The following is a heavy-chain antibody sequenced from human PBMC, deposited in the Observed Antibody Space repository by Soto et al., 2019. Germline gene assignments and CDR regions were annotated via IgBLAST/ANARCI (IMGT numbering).Heavy chain of an antibody. V-gene: IGHV5-51*01. CDR1: GYSFANYW. D-gene: IGHD4-17*01. CDR3: ARGTVSSDSDY. Sequence: GESLKISCKGSGYSFANYWIGWVRQMPGKGLEWMGIIYPGDTDTRYSPSFQGQVTISADKSISTAYLQWSSLKALDTAMYYCARGTVSSDSDYWGQGTLVTVS. J-gene: IGHJ4*02. CDR2: IYPGDTDT.